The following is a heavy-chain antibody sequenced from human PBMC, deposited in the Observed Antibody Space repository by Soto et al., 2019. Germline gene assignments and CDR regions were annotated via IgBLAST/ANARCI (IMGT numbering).Heavy chain of an antibody. V-gene: IGHV3-33*01. CDR1: GFTFSSYG. J-gene: IGHJ4*02. CDR3: ARGPSEYYYGSGSYYFKGYFDY. D-gene: IGHD3-10*01. Sequence: QVQLVESGGGVVQPGRSLRLSCAASGFTFSSYGMHWVRQAPGKGLEWVAVIWYDGSNKYYADSVKGRFTISRDNSKNTLYLQMNSLRAEDTAVYYCARGPSEYYYGSGSYYFKGYFDYWGQGTLVTVSS. CDR2: IWYDGSNK.